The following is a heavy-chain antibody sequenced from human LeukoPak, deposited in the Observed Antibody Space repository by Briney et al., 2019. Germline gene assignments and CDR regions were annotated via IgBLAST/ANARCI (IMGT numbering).Heavy chain of an antibody. V-gene: IGHV1-69*13. D-gene: IGHD3-3*01. CDR1: GGTFISYA. CDR3: ARLSRDFWGKYYYGMDV. J-gene: IGHJ6*02. CDR2: IIPIFGTA. Sequence: ASVKVSCKASGGTFISYAISWVRQAPGQGLEWMGGIIPIFGTANYAQKFQGRVTITADESTSTAYMELSSLRSEDTAVYYCARLSRDFWGKYYYGMDVWGQGTTVTVSS.